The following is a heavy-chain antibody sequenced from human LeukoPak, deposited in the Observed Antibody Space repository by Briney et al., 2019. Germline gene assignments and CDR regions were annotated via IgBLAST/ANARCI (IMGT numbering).Heavy chain of an antibody. CDR2: ISNDGNNK. J-gene: IGHJ5*02. V-gene: IGHV3-30-3*01. CDR1: GFTFSRYT. CDR3: ARDSSIQSLDP. Sequence: GMSLRLSCAASGFTFSRYTMHWVRQAPGKGLEWVAVISNDGNNKDYADSVKGLFTTSRDNSKNTLYQQVNSLRAEDTAVYYCARDSSIQSLDPWGQGTLVTVSS. D-gene: IGHD2-2*01.